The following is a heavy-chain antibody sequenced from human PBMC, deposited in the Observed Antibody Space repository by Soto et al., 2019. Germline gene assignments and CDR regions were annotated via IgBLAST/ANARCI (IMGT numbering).Heavy chain of an antibody. CDR3: ARGAMANFDY. CDR2: FIAMLGTP. Sequence: GASVKVSCKASGGTFGSHGIAWVRQAPGQGLEWMGGFIAMLGTPTYAKKVQGRATITADESLTSSYLELRSLRSEDTARYFCARGAMANFDYWGQGTVVTVSS. J-gene: IGHJ4*02. CDR1: GGTFGSHG. D-gene: IGHD5-18*01. V-gene: IGHV1-69*13.